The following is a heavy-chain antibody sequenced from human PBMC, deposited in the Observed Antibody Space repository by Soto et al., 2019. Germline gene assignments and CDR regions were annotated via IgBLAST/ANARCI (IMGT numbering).Heavy chain of an antibody. V-gene: IGHV4-39*01. Sequence: SETLSLTCSVSGGSISSSSYYWGWIRQPPGKGLEWIGSIYYSGSTSYNPSLKSRVTISVDTSKNQFSLKLSSVTAADTAVYYCARYYGSGPGAFDYWGQGTLVTVSS. J-gene: IGHJ4*02. D-gene: IGHD3-10*01. CDR2: IYYSGST. CDR1: GGSISSSSYY. CDR3: ARYYGSGPGAFDY.